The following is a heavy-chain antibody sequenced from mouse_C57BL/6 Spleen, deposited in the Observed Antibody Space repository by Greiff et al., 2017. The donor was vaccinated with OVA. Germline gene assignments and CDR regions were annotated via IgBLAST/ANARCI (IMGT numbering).Heavy chain of an antibody. Sequence: VQLQQSGAELVRPGASVKLSCTASGFNIKDYYMHWVKQRPEQGLEWIGRIDPEDGDTEYAPKFQGKATMTADTSSNTAYPQLSSLTSEDTAVYYCTKDYDALYYYAMDYWGQGTSVTVSS. CDR2: IDPEDGDT. CDR3: TKDYDALYYYAMDY. CDR1: GFNIKDYY. D-gene: IGHD2-4*01. V-gene: IGHV14-1*01. J-gene: IGHJ4*01.